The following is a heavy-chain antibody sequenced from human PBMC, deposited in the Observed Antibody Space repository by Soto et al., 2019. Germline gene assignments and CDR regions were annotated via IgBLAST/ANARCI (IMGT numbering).Heavy chain of an antibody. D-gene: IGHD3-10*01. CDR2: INDRGDI. Sequence: QVQLQQWGAGLLKPSETLSLTCAVYGGSFSGYQWSWIRQTPGKGLEWIGGINDRGDINYNPSLKSGVPILVDSANKHISLRGIFVTAADTAVYYCAGGLILWFAELYRRGGYYYHMDGWGKGTRVTVSS. J-gene: IGHJ6*03. CDR1: GGSFSGYQ. CDR3: AGGLILWFAELYRRGGYYYHMDG. V-gene: IGHV4-34*01.